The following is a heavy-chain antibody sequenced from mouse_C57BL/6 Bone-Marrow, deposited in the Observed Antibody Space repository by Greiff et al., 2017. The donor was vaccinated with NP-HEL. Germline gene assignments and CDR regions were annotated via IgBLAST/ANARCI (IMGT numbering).Heavy chain of an antibody. CDR3: VRNYYGSSYAIDY. CDR2: IRRKSSNYAT. Sequence: VQLQQSGGGLVQPKGSLKLSCAASGFTFNTYAMHWVRQAPGKGLEWVARIRRKSSNYATYYADSVKDRFTISRDDAQSMLYLQMNNLKTEDTAMYYCVRNYYGSSYAIDYWGQGTSVTVSS. D-gene: IGHD1-1*01. J-gene: IGHJ4*01. V-gene: IGHV10-3*01. CDR1: GFTFNTYA.